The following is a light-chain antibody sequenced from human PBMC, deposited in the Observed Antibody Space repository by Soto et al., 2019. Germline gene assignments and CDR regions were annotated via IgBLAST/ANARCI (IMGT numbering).Light chain of an antibody. Sequence: DIRLTQPPSTLSSSVGHRVTITSRASQSVTNWLAWYQQKPGKAPKVLVHMASSLKSGVPSRFSGSGSGKEFTLTVNSLQPDDSGTLYCQQRKRLSSLSVGGRTKEEI. CDR3: QQRKRLSSLS. CDR2: MAS. J-gene: IGKJ4*01. CDR1: QSVTNW. V-gene: IGKV1-5*03.